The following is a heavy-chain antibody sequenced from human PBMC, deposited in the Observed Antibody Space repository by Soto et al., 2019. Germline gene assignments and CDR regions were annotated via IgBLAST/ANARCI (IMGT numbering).Heavy chain of an antibody. V-gene: IGHV4-4*02. CDR3: AWSFGGYAIDY. CDR1: GGPISSGYF. Sequence: QVLLQESGPGLVQPSGTLSLSCAVSGGPISSGYFCGWVRQPPGKGLEWLGDISHSGTVNYNPSLKSRVPISRDKSKSQFSLKLNSVTAADTAVYSCAWSFGGYAIDYWGQGILVIVSS. J-gene: IGHJ4*02. CDR2: ISHSGTV. D-gene: IGHD6-19*01.